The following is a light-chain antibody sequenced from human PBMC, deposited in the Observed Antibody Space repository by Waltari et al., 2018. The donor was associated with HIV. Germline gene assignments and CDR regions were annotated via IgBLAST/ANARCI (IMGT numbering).Light chain of an antibody. CDR1: KLGAKY. J-gene: IGLJ2*01. CDR3: QAWDSNTAGAV. Sequence: SYELTQPPSVSVSPGHTASITCSGEKLGAKYACWYQQKPGQSPGLVIYQNTKRPSGSHERFPGSNSGNTATLTISGTQAMDEADYYCQAWDSNTAGAVFGGGTKLTVL. CDR2: QNT. V-gene: IGLV3-1*01.